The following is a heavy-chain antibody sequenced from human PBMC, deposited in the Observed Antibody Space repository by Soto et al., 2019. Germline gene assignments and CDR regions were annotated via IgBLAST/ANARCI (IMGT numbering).Heavy chain of an antibody. CDR2: INPSGVST. J-gene: IGHJ4*02. V-gene: IGHV1-46*03. D-gene: IGHD2-15*01. Sequence: ASVKVSCKASGYTFSSYYMHWVRQAPGQGLEWVGLINPSGVSTNYAQKLQGRVTMTKDTSTSTVYLELSSLSSEDTAVYYCARASGSGRRFDFWAQGNLVTVSS. CDR3: ARASGSGRRFDF. CDR1: GYTFSSYY.